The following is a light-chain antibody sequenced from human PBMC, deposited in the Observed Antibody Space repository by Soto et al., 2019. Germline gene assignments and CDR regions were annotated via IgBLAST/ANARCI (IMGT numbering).Light chain of an antibody. V-gene: IGKV1-27*01. CDR3: QKYNTAPLT. CDR1: QGIAPY. Sequence: DVQMTQSPSSLSAFVGDRVTITCRASQGIAPYLAWFQQKPGKVPKLLIYATSTLQSGVPSRFSGSGSGTDFTLTISSLQPEEVATYYCQKYNTAPLTFGGGTKVDIK. CDR2: ATS. J-gene: IGKJ4*01.